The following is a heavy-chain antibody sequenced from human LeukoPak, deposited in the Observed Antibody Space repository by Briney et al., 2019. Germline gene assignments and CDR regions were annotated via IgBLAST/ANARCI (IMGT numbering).Heavy chain of an antibody. V-gene: IGHV1-18*01. J-gene: IGHJ1*01. Sequence: AASVTVSCTASGYTFTSYGISWVRQAPGQGLEWMGWISAYNGNTNYAQKLQGRLTITTDTSTSTAYMELRSLRSDDTAVYYCARVVRSSSWYPCGYWGQGTLLTVPS. CDR1: GYTFTSYG. CDR2: ISAYNGNT. D-gene: IGHD6-13*01. CDR3: ARVVRSSSWYPCGY.